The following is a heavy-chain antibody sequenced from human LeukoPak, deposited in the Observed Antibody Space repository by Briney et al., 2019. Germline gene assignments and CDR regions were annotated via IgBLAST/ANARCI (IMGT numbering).Heavy chain of an antibody. CDR1: GGSISSSSYY. CDR2: IYYSGST. D-gene: IGHD6-25*01. J-gene: IGHJ4*02. CDR3: ARARGCSLPFDY. V-gene: IGHV4-39*07. Sequence: PSETLSLTCTVSGGSISSSSYYWGWIRQPPGKGLEWIGSIYYSGSTNYNPSLKNRVTISVDTSKNQFSLKLSSVTAADTAVYYCARARGCSLPFDYWGQGTLVTVSS.